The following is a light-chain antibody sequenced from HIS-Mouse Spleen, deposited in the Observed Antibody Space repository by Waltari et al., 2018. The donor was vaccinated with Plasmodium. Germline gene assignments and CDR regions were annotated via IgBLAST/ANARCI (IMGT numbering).Light chain of an antibody. CDR3: SSYAGSNNLV. Sequence: QSALTQPPSASGSPAPSVTISCTGTSSAAGGYNYVSWYQQHPGKAPKLMIYEVSKRPSGVPDRFSGSKSGNTASLTVSGLQAEDEADYYCSSYAGSNNLVFGGGTKLTVL. J-gene: IGLJ2*01. V-gene: IGLV2-8*01. CDR1: SSAAGGYNY. CDR2: EVS.